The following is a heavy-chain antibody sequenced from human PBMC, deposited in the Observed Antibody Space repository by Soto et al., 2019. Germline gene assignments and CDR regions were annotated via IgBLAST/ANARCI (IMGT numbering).Heavy chain of an antibody. D-gene: IGHD1-20*01. CDR3: AKGYNWNYVDY. CDR1: GFILSDCA. J-gene: IGHJ4*02. CDR2: ISGSGGST. V-gene: IGHV3-23*01. Sequence: GGSLRLSCATSGFILSDCAMNWVRQAPGKGLEWVSFISGSGGSTYYADSVKGRFTISRDNSKNTLFLQMSTLRAEDTAVYYCAKGYNWNYVDYWGQGTLVTVSS.